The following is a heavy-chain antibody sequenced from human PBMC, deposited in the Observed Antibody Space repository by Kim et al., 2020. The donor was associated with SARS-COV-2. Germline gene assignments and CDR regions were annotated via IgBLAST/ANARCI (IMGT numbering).Heavy chain of an antibody. J-gene: IGHJ4*02. CDR2: ISYDGSNK. V-gene: IGHV3-30*18. D-gene: IGHD5-18*01. CDR1: GFTFSSYG. Sequence: GGSLRLSCAASGFTFSSYGMHWVRQAPGKGLEWVAVISYDGSNKYYADSVKGRFTISRDNSKNTLYLQMNSLRAEDTAVYYCAKFKHNSYGYYWGQGTLVTVSS. CDR3: AKFKHNSYGYY.